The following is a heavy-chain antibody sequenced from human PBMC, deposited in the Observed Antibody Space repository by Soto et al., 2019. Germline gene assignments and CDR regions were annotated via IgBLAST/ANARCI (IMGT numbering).Heavy chain of an antibody. CDR3: AHRGEYNSDWNGGYFDY. V-gene: IGHV2-5*02. J-gene: IGHJ4*02. CDR1: GFSLSTSGEG. D-gene: IGHD6-19*01. Sequence: SGPTLVNPTQTLTLTCPFSGFSLSTSGEGVGWIRQPPGKALEWLVFIYWDDDKRYSPSLRSRLTITKDTSKNQVVLTMTNMDPVDTATYFCAHRGEYNSDWNGGYFDYWGQGTLVTVSS. CDR2: IYWDDDK.